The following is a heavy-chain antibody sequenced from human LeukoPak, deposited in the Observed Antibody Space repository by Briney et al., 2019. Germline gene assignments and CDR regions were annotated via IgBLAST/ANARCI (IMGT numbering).Heavy chain of an antibody. D-gene: IGHD3-10*01. J-gene: IGHJ4*02. CDR1: GFTFRSYW. CDR3: ARGGSGSGYLYYFDY. CDR2: INGDGSST. Sequence: GGSLRLSCAASGFTFRSYWMHWVRQAPGKGLVWVARINGDGSSTSYADSVKGRFTIPRDNAKNTLYLQMNSLRAEDTAVYYCARGGSGSGYLYYFDYWGQGTLVSVSS. V-gene: IGHV3-74*01.